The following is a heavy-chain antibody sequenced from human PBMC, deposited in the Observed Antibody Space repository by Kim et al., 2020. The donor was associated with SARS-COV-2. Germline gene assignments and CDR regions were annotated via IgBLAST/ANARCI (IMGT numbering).Heavy chain of an antibody. V-gene: IGHV2-5*02. CDR2: IYWDDDK. Sequence: SGPTLVNPTQTPTLTCTFSGFSLSTSGVDVAWIRQPPAKALEGLALIYWDDDKRYSPSLNSRLTITKDPSKNQVALTMTNMDPVDTATYYCAHRSIAPIGGPPGLAYWGQGTLVTGSS. CDR1: GFSLSTSGVD. D-gene: IGHD6-6*01. J-gene: IGHJ4*02. CDR3: AHRSIAPIGGPPGLAY.